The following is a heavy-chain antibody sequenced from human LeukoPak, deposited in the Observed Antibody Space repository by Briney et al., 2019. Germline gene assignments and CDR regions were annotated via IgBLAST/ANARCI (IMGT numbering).Heavy chain of an antibody. CDR2: ISSSSNYI. D-gene: IGHD2-15*01. Sequence: GGSLRLSSAASGFTFSHYSMNWVRQAPGNGLEWVSSISSSSNYIYYADSVKGRFSISRDNAKNSVYLQMNSLRAEDTAVYYCARVRARYGVVVAATSDYWGQGTLVTASS. CDR3: ARVRARYGVVVAATSDY. CDR1: GFTFSHYS. V-gene: IGHV3-21*01. J-gene: IGHJ4*02.